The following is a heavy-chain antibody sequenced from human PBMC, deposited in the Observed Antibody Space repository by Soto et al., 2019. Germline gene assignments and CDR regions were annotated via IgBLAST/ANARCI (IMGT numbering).Heavy chain of an antibody. V-gene: IGHV3-23*01. CDR3: AKASTYEYVWGSFSYYFEH. J-gene: IGHJ4*02. D-gene: IGHD3-16*01. CDR2: ISGSGDRT. CDR1: VCSFNIYA. Sequence: VGSLRLSCASSVCSFNIYAMSCVRQSPGKWLEWVSGISGSGDRTHYVDSVKGRFTISRDNVKNTLYLQMNSLRAEDTAVYYCAKASTYEYVWGSFSYYFEHWGQGALVNVSS.